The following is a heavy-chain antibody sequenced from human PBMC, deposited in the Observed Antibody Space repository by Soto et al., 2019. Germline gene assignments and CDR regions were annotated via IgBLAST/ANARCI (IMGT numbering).Heavy chain of an antibody. CDR1: GGSISSSSYY. D-gene: IGHD6-13*01. J-gene: IGHJ4*02. V-gene: IGHV4-39*01. Sequence: QLQLQESGPGLVKPSETLSLTCTVSGGSISSSSYYWGWIRQPPGKGLEWIGSIYYSGSTYSGSTYYNPSLKSRVTISVDTSKNQFSLMLSSVTAADTAVYYCARRGSSWPFDYWGQGTLVTVSS. CDR2: IYYSGSTYSGST. CDR3: ARRGSSWPFDY.